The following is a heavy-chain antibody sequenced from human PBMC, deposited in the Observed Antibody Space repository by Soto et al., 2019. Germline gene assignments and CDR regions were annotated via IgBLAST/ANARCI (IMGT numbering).Heavy chain of an antibody. J-gene: IGHJ5*02. Sequence: GGSLRLSCEASEFTISECSMNWVRQAPGKGLEWVSYISSSSSTIYYADSVKGRFTISRDNAKNSLYLQMNSLRAEDTAVYYCAREADILNWFDPWGQGTLVTVSS. D-gene: IGHD3-9*01. V-gene: IGHV3-48*01. CDR1: EFTISECS. CDR3: AREADILNWFDP. CDR2: ISSSSSTI.